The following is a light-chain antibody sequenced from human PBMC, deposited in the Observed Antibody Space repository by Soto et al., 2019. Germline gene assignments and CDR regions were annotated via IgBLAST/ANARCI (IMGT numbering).Light chain of an antibody. CDR2: GAS. V-gene: IGKV3-15*01. CDR3: QQYNKWPRT. CDR1: QSVSSK. Sequence: EIVITQSPGALSVSLGERATLSCRASQSVSSKLAWYQQKPGQAPRLLIHGASTRATGVPARFSGSGSGTEFTLTISSLQSEDFAVYYCQQYNKWPRTFGQGTKWIS. J-gene: IGKJ1*01.